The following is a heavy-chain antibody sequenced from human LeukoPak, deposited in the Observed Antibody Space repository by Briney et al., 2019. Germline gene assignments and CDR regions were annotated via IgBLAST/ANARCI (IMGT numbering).Heavy chain of an antibody. CDR3: ARVVNYRGDDY. CDR2: INHSGST. D-gene: IGHD1-7*01. V-gene: IGHV4-34*01. J-gene: IGHJ4*02. CDR1: GGSFSGYY. Sequence: PSETLSLTCAVYGGSFSGYYWSWLRQPPGKELEWIGEINHSGSTNYNPSLKSRVTISVDTSKNQFSLKLSSVTAADTAVYYCARVVNYRGDDYWGQGTLVTVSS.